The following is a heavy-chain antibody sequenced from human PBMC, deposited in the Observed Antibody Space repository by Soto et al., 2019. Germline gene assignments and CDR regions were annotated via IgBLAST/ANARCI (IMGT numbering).Heavy chain of an antibody. CDR2: ISYDGSNK. CDR1: GFTFSSYA. CDR3: ARDLGWAAAGPSADY. D-gene: IGHD6-13*01. Sequence: QVQLVESGGGVVQPGRSLRLSCAASGFTFSSYAMHWVRQAPGKGLEWVAVISYDGSNKYYADSVKGRFTISRDNSKNTLYLQRNSLRAEDTAVYYCARDLGWAAAGPSADYWGEGTLVTVSS. J-gene: IGHJ4*02. V-gene: IGHV3-30-3*01.